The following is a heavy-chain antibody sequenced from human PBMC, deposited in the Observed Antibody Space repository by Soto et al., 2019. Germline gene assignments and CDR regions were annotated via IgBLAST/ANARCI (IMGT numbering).Heavy chain of an antibody. J-gene: IGHJ6*02. CDR1: GGTFSSYA. CDR2: IIPIFGTA. Sequence: ASVKVSCKASGGTFSSYAISWVRQAPGQGLEWMGGIIPIFGTANYAQKFQGRVTITADESTSTAYMELSSLRSEDTAVYYCARRPAVAGLYYYYGMDVWGQGTTVTVSS. CDR3: ARRPAVAGLYYYYGMDV. V-gene: IGHV1-69*13. D-gene: IGHD6-19*01.